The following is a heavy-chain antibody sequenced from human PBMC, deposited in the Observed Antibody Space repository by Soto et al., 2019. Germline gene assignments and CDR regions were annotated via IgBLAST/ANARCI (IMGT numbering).Heavy chain of an antibody. V-gene: IGHV1-69*13. CDR2: IIPIFGTA. CDR3: ARGTGYSYGLHY. CDR1: EGTFSSYA. J-gene: IGHJ4*02. Sequence: SVKVSCKASEGTFSSYAISWVRQAPGQGLEWMGGIIPIFGTANYAQKFQGRVTITADESTSTAYMELSSLRSEDTAVYYCARGTGYSYGLHYWGQGTLVTVSS. D-gene: IGHD5-18*01.